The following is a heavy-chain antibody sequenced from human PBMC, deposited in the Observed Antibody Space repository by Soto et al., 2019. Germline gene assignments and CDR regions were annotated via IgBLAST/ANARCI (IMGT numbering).Heavy chain of an antibody. CDR1: GYTFTDYY. Sequence: QVQLVQSGAEVKKSGASVMVSCKASGYTFTDYYIHWVRQAPGQGLEWMGWINPKNGGTNYVQKFQGRVTMTRDTSISTAYMELSRLRSDDTAVYYCARDLPIVGTTTWDYWGQGTLVSVSS. D-gene: IGHD1-26*01. V-gene: IGHV1-2*02. CDR3: ARDLPIVGTTTWDY. CDR2: INPKNGGT. J-gene: IGHJ4*02.